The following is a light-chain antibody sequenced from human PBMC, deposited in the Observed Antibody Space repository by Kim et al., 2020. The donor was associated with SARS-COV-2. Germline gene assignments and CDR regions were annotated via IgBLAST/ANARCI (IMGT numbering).Light chain of an antibody. CDR1: QSISNY. CDR3: QQSHSTLYT. CDR2: AAS. J-gene: IGKJ2*01. V-gene: IGKV1-39*01. Sequence: DIQMTQSPSSLSASVGDRVTITCRASQSISNYLNWYQQKPGRAPNLLIYAASKLQSGVSSRFIGSGSGTDFTLTITSLQPEDFATYYCQQSHSTLYTFGQGTKLEI.